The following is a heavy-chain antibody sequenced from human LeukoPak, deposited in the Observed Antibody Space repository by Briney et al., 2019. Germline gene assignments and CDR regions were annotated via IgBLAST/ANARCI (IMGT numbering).Heavy chain of an antibody. Sequence: ASVKVSCKASGYTFTGYYMHWVRQAPGQGLEWMGWINPNSGGTNYAQKFQGRVAMTRDTSISTAYMELSRLRSDDTAVYYCARDKGYCSSTSCLVLDYWGQGTLVTVSS. V-gene: IGHV1-2*02. J-gene: IGHJ4*02. CDR3: ARDKGYCSSTSCLVLDY. CDR2: INPNSGGT. CDR1: GYTFTGYY. D-gene: IGHD2-2*01.